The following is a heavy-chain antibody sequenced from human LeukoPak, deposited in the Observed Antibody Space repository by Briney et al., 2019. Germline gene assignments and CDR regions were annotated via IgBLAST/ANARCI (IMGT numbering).Heavy chain of an antibody. CDR2: IRYDGSNK. Sequence: GGSLRLSCAASGFTFSSYAMSWVRQAPGKGLEWGAVIRYDGSNKYYADSVKGRFTISRDNSKNTLYLQMNTLRAEDTAVYYFARGRRITIFGVDNYAVDIWGQGTMVTVSS. J-gene: IGHJ3*02. V-gene: IGHV3-33*01. D-gene: IGHD3-3*01. CDR1: GFTFSSYA. CDR3: ARGRRITIFGVDNYAVDI.